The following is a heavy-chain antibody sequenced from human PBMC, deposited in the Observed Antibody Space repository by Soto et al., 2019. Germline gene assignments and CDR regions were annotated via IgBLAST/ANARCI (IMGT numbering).Heavy chain of an antibody. V-gene: IGHV3-9*01. Sequence: EVQLVESGGGLVQPGRSLRLSCAVSGFTFDDYAMHRVRQAPGKGLEWVSGLSWNGDYTGYADSVKGRFTISRDNTKNSLYLQMTSLRAEDTALYYCAKGTRSSYYYGMDVWGQGTTVTVSS. CDR2: LSWNGDYT. J-gene: IGHJ6*02. D-gene: IGHD6-6*01. CDR3: AKGTRSSYYYGMDV. CDR1: GFTFDDYA.